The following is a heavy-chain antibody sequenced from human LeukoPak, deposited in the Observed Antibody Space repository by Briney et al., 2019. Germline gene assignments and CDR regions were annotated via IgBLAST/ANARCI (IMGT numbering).Heavy chain of an antibody. V-gene: IGHV4-31*03. J-gene: IGHJ6*03. D-gene: IGHD2-15*01. Sequence: SETLSLTCTVSGGSISRGGYYWIWIRQHPGKGLEGIGYIYYSGSTYYNPSLKSRVTISVDTSKNQFSLKLSSVTAADTAVYYCARAAPYFLRYYYYMDVWGKGTTVTVSS. CDR3: ARAAPYFLRYYYYMDV. CDR1: GGSISRGGYY. CDR2: IYYSGST.